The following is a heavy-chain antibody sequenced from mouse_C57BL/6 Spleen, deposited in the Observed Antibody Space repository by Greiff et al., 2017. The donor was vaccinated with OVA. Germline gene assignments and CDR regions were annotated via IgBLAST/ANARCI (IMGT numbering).Heavy chain of an antibody. D-gene: IGHD2-3*01. CDR3: ARYDDGYYNWYFDV. V-gene: IGHV1-69*01. Sequence: QVQLQQPGAELVMPGASVKLSCKASGYTFTSYWMHWVKQRPGQGLEWIGEIDPSDSYTNYNQKFKGKSTLTVDKSSSTAYMQLSSLTSEDSAVYYCARYDDGYYNWYFDVWGTGTTVTVSS. J-gene: IGHJ1*03. CDR1: GYTFTSYW. CDR2: IDPSDSYT.